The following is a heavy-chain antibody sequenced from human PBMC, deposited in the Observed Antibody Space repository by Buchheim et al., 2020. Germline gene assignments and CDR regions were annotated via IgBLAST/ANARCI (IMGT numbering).Heavy chain of an antibody. Sequence: QVQLQESGPGLVKPSETLSLTCTVSGGSISSTSHYWGWIRQPPGKGLEWIGNIYYSGSTYYNPSLESRVTITVDTSKNQFSLKVSSVTAADTAVYYCARQIGVYSDGDYWGQGTL. CDR1: GGSISSTSHY. D-gene: IGHD5-18*01. V-gene: IGHV4-39*07. J-gene: IGHJ4*02. CDR3: ARQIGVYSDGDY. CDR2: IYYSGST.